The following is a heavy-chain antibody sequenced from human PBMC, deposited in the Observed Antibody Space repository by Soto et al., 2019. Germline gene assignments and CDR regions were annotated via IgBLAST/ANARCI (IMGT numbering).Heavy chain of an antibody. CDR3: AKEGPITNWYFDY. V-gene: IGHV3-30*18. CDR1: GFTFSNYG. D-gene: IGHD1-1*01. J-gene: IGHJ4*02. CDR2: ISYDGNVA. Sequence: QVPLVESGGGVVQPGRSLRLSCAASGFTFSNYGMHWVRQAPGKGLEWVIVISYDGNVAYYADSVKGRFTISRDNSTNTLYLQMNSLRPEDTAMYYCAKEGPITNWYFDYWGQGTLVTVSS.